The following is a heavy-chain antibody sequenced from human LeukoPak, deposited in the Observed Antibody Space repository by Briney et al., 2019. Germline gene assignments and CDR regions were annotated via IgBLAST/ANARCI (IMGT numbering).Heavy chain of an antibody. D-gene: IGHD3-10*01. Sequence: GGSLRLSYAASEFAFSTYNMNWVRQAPGKGLEWVSYISTGSSTIYYADSVKGRFTISRDNAKNSLYLQMNSLRDEDTAVYYCARVYGSGSPPDYWGQGTLVTVSS. J-gene: IGHJ4*02. CDR3: ARVYGSGSPPDY. CDR1: EFAFSTYN. CDR2: ISTGSSTI. V-gene: IGHV3-48*02.